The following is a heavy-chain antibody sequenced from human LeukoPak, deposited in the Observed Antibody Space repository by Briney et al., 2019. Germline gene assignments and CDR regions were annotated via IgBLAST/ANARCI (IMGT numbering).Heavy chain of an antibody. J-gene: IGHJ4*02. V-gene: IGHV4-61*02. CDR3: ATTMVRGVINGYFDY. D-gene: IGHD3-10*01. CDR2: IYTSGST. Sequence: PSQTLSLTCTVSGASISSGSYYWSWIRQPAGKGLEWIGRIYTSGSTNYNPSLKSRVTISVDTSKNQFSLKLRSVTAADTAVYYCATTMVRGVINGYFDYWGQGTLVIVSS. CDR1: GASISSGSYY.